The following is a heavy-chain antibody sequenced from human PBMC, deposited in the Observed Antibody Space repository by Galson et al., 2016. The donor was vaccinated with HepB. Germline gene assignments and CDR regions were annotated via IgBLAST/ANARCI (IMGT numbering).Heavy chain of an antibody. Sequence: CAISGDSVSNNTAAWNWIRQSPSRGLEWLGRTYYRSKWYNDYAASVRSRITINADTSKNQFSLQLNSMTPEDTALYFCARGGRVRGVKGFDYWGPGTLVTVSS. V-gene: IGHV6-1*01. CDR3: ARGGRVRGVKGFDY. D-gene: IGHD3-10*01. J-gene: IGHJ4*02. CDR1: GDSVSNNTAA. CDR2: TYYRSKWYN.